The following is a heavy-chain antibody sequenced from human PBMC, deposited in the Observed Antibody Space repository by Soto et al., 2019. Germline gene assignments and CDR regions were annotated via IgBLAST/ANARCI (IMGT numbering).Heavy chain of an antibody. CDR1: GGTFSSYA. J-gene: IGHJ6*02. Sequence: QMQLVQSGAEVKKPGSSVKVSCKASGGTFSSYAISWVRQAPGQGLEWLGEIIPIFGTTNYPQNLQGRVTLTADKSTRTAYMELRSLGIDDMAVYYFAREGSVPTGRALIRSGMDVWGQGTTVTVSS. CDR3: AREGSVPTGRALIRSGMDV. D-gene: IGHD3-10*01. CDR2: IIPIFGTT. V-gene: IGHV1-69*06.